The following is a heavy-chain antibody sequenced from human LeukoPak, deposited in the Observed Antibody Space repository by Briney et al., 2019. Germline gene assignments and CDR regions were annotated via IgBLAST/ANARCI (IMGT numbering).Heavy chain of an antibody. CDR2: ISGSGSST. V-gene: IGHV3-23*01. D-gene: IGHD6-13*01. J-gene: IGHJ4*02. CDR3: AKDIGSVAAAGTAFDY. CDR1: GFTFSTYA. Sequence: GGSLRLSCAASGFTFSTYAMTWVRQAPGKGLEWVSLISGSGSSTYYADSVKGRFTISRDNSKNTLYLQMNSLRAEDTAVYYCAKDIGSVAAAGTAFDYWGQGTLVTVSS.